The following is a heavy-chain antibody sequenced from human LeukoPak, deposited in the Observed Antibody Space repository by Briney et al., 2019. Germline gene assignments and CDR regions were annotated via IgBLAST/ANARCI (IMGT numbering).Heavy chain of an antibody. J-gene: IGHJ4*02. CDR1: GFTFSTYW. V-gene: IGHV3-7*03. D-gene: IGHD5-18*01. Sequence: GGSLRLSCAASGFTFSTYWMSWVRQAPGKGLEWVANIKEDGSERYYVDSVKGRFTISRDKAKNSLYLQMNSLRVEDTALYYCARGRIAMGVWGQGTLVTVSS. CDR3: ARGRIAMGV. CDR2: IKEDGSER.